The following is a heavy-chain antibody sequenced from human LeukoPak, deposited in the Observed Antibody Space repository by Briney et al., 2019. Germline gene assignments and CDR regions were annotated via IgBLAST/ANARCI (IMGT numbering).Heavy chain of an antibody. Sequence: PGGSLRLSCGASGFTFSSYAMHWVRQAPGKGLEWVAVISYDGSNKYYADSVKGRFTISRDNSKNTLYLEMNSLRAEDTAVYYCARAAYDSGSYIVNHDYWGQGTLVTVSS. D-gene: IGHD3-22*01. CDR1: GFTFSSYA. J-gene: IGHJ4*02. CDR3: ARAAYDSGSYIVNHDY. CDR2: ISYDGSNK. V-gene: IGHV3-30-3*01.